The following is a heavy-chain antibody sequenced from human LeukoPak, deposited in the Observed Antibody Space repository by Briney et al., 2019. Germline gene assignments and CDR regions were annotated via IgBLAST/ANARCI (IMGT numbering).Heavy chain of an antibody. D-gene: IGHD2-8*01. Sequence: GGSPRLSCAASGFTFSSNSMHWVRQAPGKGLEWVALIWYDGSNKYYADSVKGRFTISRDNSKSTLFLQMNRPRAEDTAVYYCAGGMRHFDYWGHGNLASVSS. CDR3: AGGMRHFDY. CDR1: GFTFSSNS. V-gene: IGHV3-33*01. CDR2: IWYDGSNK. J-gene: IGHJ4*01.